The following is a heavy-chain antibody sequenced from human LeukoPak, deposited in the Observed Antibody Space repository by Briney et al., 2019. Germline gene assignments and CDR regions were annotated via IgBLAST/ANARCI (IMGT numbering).Heavy chain of an antibody. CDR2: ISSSSSYI. Sequence: GGSLRLSCAASGFTFSSYSMNWVRQAPGKGLEWVSSISSSSSYIYYADSVKGRFTISRDNAKNSLYLQMNSLRAEDTAVYYCASVPEFYCSSTSCNYYYGMDVWGQGTTVTVSS. J-gene: IGHJ6*02. V-gene: IGHV3-21*01. CDR1: GFTFSSYS. CDR3: ASVPEFYCSSTSCNYYYGMDV. D-gene: IGHD2-2*01.